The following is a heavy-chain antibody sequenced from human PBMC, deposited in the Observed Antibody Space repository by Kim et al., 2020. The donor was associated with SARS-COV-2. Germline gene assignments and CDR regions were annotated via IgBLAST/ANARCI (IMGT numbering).Heavy chain of an antibody. CDR3: ARGRLWFGELSPIDY. J-gene: IGHJ4*02. D-gene: IGHD3-10*01. Sequence: PALKSRVTIAVDTSKNRFSLKLSSVTAADTAVYYCARGRLWFGELSPIDYWGQGTLVTVSS. V-gene: IGHV4-31*02.